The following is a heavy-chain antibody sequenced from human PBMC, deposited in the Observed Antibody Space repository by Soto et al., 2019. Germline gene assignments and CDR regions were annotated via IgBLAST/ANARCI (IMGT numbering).Heavy chain of an antibody. V-gene: IGHV3-30*18. CDR3: AKIMAAAYYFDY. D-gene: IGHD5-12*01. CDR1: GFTFSSYG. Sequence: QVQLVESGGGVVQPGRSLRLSCAASGFTFSSYGMHWVRQAPGKGLEWVAVISYDGSNKYYADSVKGRFTISRDNSKNTLYLQMNSLRAEDTAVYYCAKIMAAAYYFDYWGQGTLVNVSS. CDR2: ISYDGSNK. J-gene: IGHJ4*02.